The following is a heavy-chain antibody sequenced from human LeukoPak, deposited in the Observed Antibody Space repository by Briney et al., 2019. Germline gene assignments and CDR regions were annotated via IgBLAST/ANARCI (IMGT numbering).Heavy chain of an antibody. Sequence: GESLKISCKGSGYIFTSYWIGWVRQLPGKGLEWMGIIYPGDSDTRYSPSFQGQVTISADKSISTAYLQWSSLKASDTAMYYCARTNDYSNYVSPDYWGQGTLVTVSS. CDR1: GYIFTSYW. CDR2: IYPGDSDT. J-gene: IGHJ4*02. D-gene: IGHD4-11*01. CDR3: ARTNDYSNYVSPDY. V-gene: IGHV5-51*01.